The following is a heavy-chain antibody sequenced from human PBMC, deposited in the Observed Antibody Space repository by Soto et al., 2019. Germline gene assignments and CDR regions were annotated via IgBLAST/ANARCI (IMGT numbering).Heavy chain of an antibody. V-gene: IGHV3-30*04. J-gene: IGHJ1*01. Sequence: GGSLRLSCAASGFIFSTYSMHWVRQPPGKGREGVAVISYDGKNKNYAESVKGRFTISRDNSKNMLYLQMNSLRAEDTAVYYCAKGVPGIAVAGTGYFQHWGQGTLVTVSS. CDR1: GFIFSTYS. CDR3: AKGVPGIAVAGTGYFQH. D-gene: IGHD6-19*01. CDR2: ISYDGKNK.